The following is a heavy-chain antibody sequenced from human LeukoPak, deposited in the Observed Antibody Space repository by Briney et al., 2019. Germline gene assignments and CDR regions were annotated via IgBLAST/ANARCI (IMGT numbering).Heavy chain of an antibody. Sequence: GGSLRLSCAASGFTFSSYAMSWVRQAPGKGLEWASAISCSGGSTYYADSVKGRFTISRDNSKNTLYLQMNSLRAEDTAVYYCAKDWLGSGSYEPSYYFDYWGQGTLVTVSS. J-gene: IGHJ4*02. D-gene: IGHD3-10*01. V-gene: IGHV3-23*01. CDR3: AKDWLGSGSYEPSYYFDY. CDR2: ISCSGGST. CDR1: GFTFSSYA.